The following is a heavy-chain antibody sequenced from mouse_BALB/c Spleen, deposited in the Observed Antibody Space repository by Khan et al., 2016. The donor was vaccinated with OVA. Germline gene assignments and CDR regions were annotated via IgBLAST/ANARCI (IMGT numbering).Heavy chain of an antibody. Sequence: QVQLKESGAELARPGASVKLSCKASGYTFTDYYINWVKLRTGQGLEWIGEISPGSGDTYYNERFTGQATLTADKSSSTAYMQLSSLTSEAAAVYFVSRRNYFGYTFAYWGQGTLVTVSA. J-gene: IGHJ3*01. D-gene: IGHD1-2*01. CDR2: ISPGSGDT. CDR1: GYTFTDYY. V-gene: IGHV1-77*01. CDR3: SRRNYFGYTFAY.